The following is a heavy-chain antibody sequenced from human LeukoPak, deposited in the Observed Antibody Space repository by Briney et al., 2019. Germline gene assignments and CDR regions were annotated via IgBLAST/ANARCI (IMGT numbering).Heavy chain of an antibody. CDR1: GGSISSYH. CDR2: IYYSGST. CDR3: ARGRTDVVVPAAMRTSYYYYMDV. Sequence: SETLSLTCTVSGGSISSYHWSWIRQPPGKGLEWIGYIYYSGSTNYNPSLKSRVTISVDTSKNQFSLKLSSVTAADTAVYYCARGRTDVVVPAAMRTSYYYYMDVWGKGTTVTISS. J-gene: IGHJ6*03. D-gene: IGHD2-2*01. V-gene: IGHV4-59*01.